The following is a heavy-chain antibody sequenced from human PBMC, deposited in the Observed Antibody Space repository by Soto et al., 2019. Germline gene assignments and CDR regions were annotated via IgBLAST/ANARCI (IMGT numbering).Heavy chain of an antibody. D-gene: IGHD3-10*01. J-gene: IGHJ6*02. CDR1: GFTFSSYG. V-gene: IGHV3-33*01. CDR3: ARDRDPSYYYYGMDV. CDR2: IWYDGSNK. Sequence: QVQLVESGGGVVQPGRSLRLSCAASGFTFSSYGMHWVRQAPGKGLEWVAVIWYDGSNKYYADSVKGRFTISRDNSKNTLYLQMNSLRAEDTAVYYCARDRDPSYYYYGMDVWGQGTTVTVSS.